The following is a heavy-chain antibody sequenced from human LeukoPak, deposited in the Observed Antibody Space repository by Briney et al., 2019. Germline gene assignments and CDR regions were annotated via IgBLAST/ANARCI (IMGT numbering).Heavy chain of an antibody. CDR3: ARQLVELWNNWFDP. J-gene: IGHJ5*02. D-gene: IGHD1-7*01. V-gene: IGHV4-61*05. Sequence: SETLSLTCTVSGGSISSSSYYWGWIRQPPGKGLEWIGYIYTSGSTNYNPSLKSRVTISVDTSKNQFSLKLSSVTAADTAVYYCARQLVELWNNWFDPWGQGTLVTVSS. CDR2: IYTSGST. CDR1: GGSISSSSYY.